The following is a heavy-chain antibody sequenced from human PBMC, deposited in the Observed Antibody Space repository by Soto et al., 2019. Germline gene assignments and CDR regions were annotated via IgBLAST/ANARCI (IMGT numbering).Heavy chain of an antibody. CDR1: DGSISRDY. V-gene: IGHV4-59*01. D-gene: IGHD3-16*02. CDR2: IYYSGST. CDR3: ARARLGELSEYCFDY. Sequence: SETLSLTFTVSDGSISRDYWSWIRQPPGKGLEWIGYIYYSGSTNYNPSLKSRVTISVDTSKNQFSLKLSSVTAADTAVYYCARARLGELSEYCFDYWGQGTLVTVSS. J-gene: IGHJ4*02.